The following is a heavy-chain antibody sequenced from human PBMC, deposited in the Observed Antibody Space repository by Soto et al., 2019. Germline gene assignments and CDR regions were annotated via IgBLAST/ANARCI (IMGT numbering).Heavy chain of an antibody. Sequence: GGALKLSCSASGFTFSRYSMSWVRPAPGKGLEWVSAISGSGGSTYYADSVKGRFTISRDNSKNTQYLQMNSLGAEDTAVYYCAKDRQRYFDSPNWFDPWGQGTLVTVSS. CDR1: GFTFSRYS. CDR3: AKDRQRYFDSPNWFDP. V-gene: IGHV3-23*01. CDR2: ISGSGGST. D-gene: IGHD3-9*01. J-gene: IGHJ5*02.